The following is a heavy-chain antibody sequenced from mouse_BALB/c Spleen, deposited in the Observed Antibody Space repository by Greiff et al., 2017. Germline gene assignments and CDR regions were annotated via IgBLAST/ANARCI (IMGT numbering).Heavy chain of an antibody. V-gene: IGHV2-9*02. CDR3: ARGGVYYGNYVRAMDY. Sequence: VMLVESGPGLVAPSQSLSITCTVSGFSLTSYGVHWVRQPPGKGLEWLGVIWAGGSTNYNSALMSRLSISKDNSKSQVFLKMNSLQTDDTAMYYCARGGVYYGNYVRAMDYWGQGTSVTVSS. J-gene: IGHJ4*01. D-gene: IGHD2-1*01. CDR1: GFSLTSYG. CDR2: IWAGGST.